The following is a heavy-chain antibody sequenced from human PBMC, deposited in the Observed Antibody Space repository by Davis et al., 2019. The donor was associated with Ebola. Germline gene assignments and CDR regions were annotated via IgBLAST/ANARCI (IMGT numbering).Heavy chain of an antibody. CDR1: GDSISRSYDYH. CDR2: MYYSGSS. V-gene: IGHV4-39*01. D-gene: IGHD2-8*02. Sequence: MPSETLSLTCTVSGDSISRSYDYHWGWVRQPPGKGLEWIATMYYSGSSYYHPSLKSRVIISVDTSKSQLYLRLTSVTAADTAVYYCARQGSGFCTGGKCHFTIPFDYWGQGKQVTVSS. CDR3: ARQGSGFCTGGKCHFTIPFDY. J-gene: IGHJ4*02.